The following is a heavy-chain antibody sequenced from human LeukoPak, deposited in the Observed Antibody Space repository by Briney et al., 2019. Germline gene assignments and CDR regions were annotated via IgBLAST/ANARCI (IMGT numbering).Heavy chain of an antibody. CDR1: GFTFSSYA. J-gene: IGHJ3*02. D-gene: IGHD6-19*01. V-gene: IGHV3-30-3*01. Sequence: QSGGSLRLSCAASGFTFSSYAMHWVRQAPGKGLEWVAVISCDGSNKYYADSVKGRFTISRDNSKNTLYLQMNSLRAEDTAVYYCARGGWQDAFDIWGQGTMVTVSS. CDR2: ISCDGSNK. CDR3: ARGGWQDAFDI.